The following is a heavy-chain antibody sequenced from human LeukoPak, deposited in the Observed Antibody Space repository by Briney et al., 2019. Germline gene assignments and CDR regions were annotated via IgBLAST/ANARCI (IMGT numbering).Heavy chain of an antibody. V-gene: IGHV4-59*01. CDR1: GGSISSYY. CDR2: IYYSGST. CDR3: ARNYDSSGYYPYYFDY. Sequence: SETLSLTCTVSGGSISSYYWSWIRQPPGKGLEWIGYIYYSGSTNYNPSLKSRVTISVDTSKNQFSLKLSSVTAADTAVYYCARNYDSSGYYPYYFDYWGQGTLVTVSS. J-gene: IGHJ4*02. D-gene: IGHD3-22*01.